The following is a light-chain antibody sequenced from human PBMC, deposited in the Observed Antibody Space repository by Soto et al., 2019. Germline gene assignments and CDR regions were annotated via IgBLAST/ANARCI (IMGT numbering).Light chain of an antibody. V-gene: IGLV2-14*01. Sequence: QSALTQPASVSGSPGQSITISCTGTSSDVGGYNYVSWYQQHPGKAPKLIIYDVSNRPSGVSNRFSGSKSGNTASLTISGLQDEDEADYYCSSYTSNKTLVAFGGGTKLTVL. CDR2: DVS. CDR1: SSDVGGYNY. J-gene: IGLJ2*01. CDR3: SSYTSNKTLVA.